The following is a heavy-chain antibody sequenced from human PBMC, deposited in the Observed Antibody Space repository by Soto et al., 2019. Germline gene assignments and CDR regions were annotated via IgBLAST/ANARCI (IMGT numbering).Heavy chain of an antibody. CDR3: AKDGGKDGYFGNWFDP. CDR2: IVVGSGNT. D-gene: IGHD5-12*01. V-gene: IGHV1-58*02. Sequence: SVKVSCKASGFTFTSSAMQWVRQARGQRLEWIGWIVVGSGNTNYAQKFQERVTITRDMSTSTAYMELSSLRSEDTAVYYCAKDGGKDGYFGNWFDPWGQGTLVTVSS. CDR1: GFTFTSSA. J-gene: IGHJ5*02.